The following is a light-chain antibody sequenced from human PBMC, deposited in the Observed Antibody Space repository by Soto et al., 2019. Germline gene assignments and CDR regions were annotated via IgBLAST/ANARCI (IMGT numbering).Light chain of an antibody. CDR1: QHISNY. CDR3: QQYGNSPQT. CDR2: AAS. V-gene: IGKV1-39*01. J-gene: IGKJ1*01. Sequence: DIQMTQSPSSLSASVGDRVTITCRASQHISNYLNWYQQKPGKAPKLLIYAASSLQSGVPSRLSGSGSGTDFTLTIGRLEPEDFAVYYCQQYGNSPQTFGQGTKVDIK.